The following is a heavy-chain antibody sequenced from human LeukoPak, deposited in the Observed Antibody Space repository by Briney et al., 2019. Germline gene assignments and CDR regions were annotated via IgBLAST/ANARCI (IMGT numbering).Heavy chain of an antibody. CDR2: IWYDRSNK. Sequence: PGGSLRLPCGPPGFTYSSGVMHWVRQAPGKGLEWLAVIWYDRSNKYYADSVKGRFTISRDNSKNTLYLQMHSLRAEDTAVYYCAREARRLFSYFAAFDTWGQGNLVTVSS. CDR3: AREARRLFSYFAAFDT. V-gene: IGHV3-33*01. D-gene: IGHD2/OR15-2a*01. J-gene: IGHJ4*02. CDR1: GFTYSSGV.